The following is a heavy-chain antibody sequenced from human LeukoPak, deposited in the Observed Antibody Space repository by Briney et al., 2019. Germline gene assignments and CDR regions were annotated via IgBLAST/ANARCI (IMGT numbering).Heavy chain of an antibody. CDR1: GDSISSSNW. Sequence: PSGTLSLTCAVSGDSISSSNWWSWVRPSPGRGLEWIGEIYHSGNTNYNPSLKSRVTMLINESKNQFSLKLTSVTAADTAVYYCARSHGSGSFDFWGQGILVTVSS. CDR3: ARSHGSGSFDF. CDR2: IYHSGNT. V-gene: IGHV4-4*02. J-gene: IGHJ4*02. D-gene: IGHD3-10*01.